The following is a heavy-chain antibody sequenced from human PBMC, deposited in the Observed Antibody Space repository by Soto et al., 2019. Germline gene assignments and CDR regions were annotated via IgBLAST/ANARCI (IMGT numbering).Heavy chain of an antibody. Sequence: SDTLSLTCTVSSPSIISGVYYWSWIRQHPGKGLEWIGYIYYSGSTYYNPSLKSRVTISVDTSKNQFSLKLSSVTAADTAVYYCARDRFLEWFSWFDPWGQGTLVTVS. CDR3: ARDRFLEWFSWFDP. J-gene: IGHJ5*02. D-gene: IGHD3-3*01. CDR1: SPSIISGVYY. V-gene: IGHV4-31*03. CDR2: IYYSGST.